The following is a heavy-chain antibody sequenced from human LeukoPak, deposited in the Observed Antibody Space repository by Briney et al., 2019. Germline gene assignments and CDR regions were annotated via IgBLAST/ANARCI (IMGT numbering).Heavy chain of an antibody. CDR3: ARRRYCSSTSCYNAETNFDY. Sequence: ASVNVSFKASVYTFTSYYMHWVRQAPGQGLEWMGVINPSGGSTSYAQKFQGRVTMTRDTSTSTVYMELSSLRSEDTAVYYCARRRYCSSTSCYNAETNFDYWGQGTLVTVSS. CDR2: INPSGGST. CDR1: VYTFTSYY. D-gene: IGHD2-2*02. V-gene: IGHV1-46*01. J-gene: IGHJ4*02.